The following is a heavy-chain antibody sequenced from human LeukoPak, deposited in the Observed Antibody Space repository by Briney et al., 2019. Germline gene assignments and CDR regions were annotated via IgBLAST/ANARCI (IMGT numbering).Heavy chain of an antibody. Sequence: PGGSLRLSCAASGFTFSGYAMHWVRQAPGKGLEWVAVISYDGGNEYYADSVKGRFTISRDNSKNTLFLQMNSLRAEDTAVYYCARDYCSSTSCYFPDSGMDVWGQGTTVTVSS. D-gene: IGHD2-2*01. V-gene: IGHV3-30-3*01. CDR3: ARDYCSSTSCYFPDSGMDV. CDR1: GFTFSGYA. J-gene: IGHJ6*02. CDR2: ISYDGGNE.